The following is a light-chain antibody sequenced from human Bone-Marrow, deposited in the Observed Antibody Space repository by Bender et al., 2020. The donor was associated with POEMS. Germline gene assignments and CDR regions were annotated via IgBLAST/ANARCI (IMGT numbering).Light chain of an antibody. CDR3: CSYAGSRTLI. CDR2: DVN. J-gene: IGLJ2*01. V-gene: IGLV2-23*02. CDR1: SSDVGSFNL. Sequence: QSALTQPASVSGSPGQSITISCTGTSSDVGSFNLVSWYQQHPGKAPKLIISDVNKRLPGVSNRFSGTKSGNTASLTISGLQAEDEADYYCCSYAGSRTLIFGGGTKVTVL.